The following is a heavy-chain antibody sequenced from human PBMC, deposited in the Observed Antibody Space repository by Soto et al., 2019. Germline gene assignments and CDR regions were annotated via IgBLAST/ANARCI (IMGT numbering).Heavy chain of an antibody. J-gene: IGHJ4*02. CDR1: GFTVSSNY. CDR2: IYSGGNT. V-gene: IGHV3-53*01. Sequence: PGGSLRLSCTASGFTVSSNYMTWVRQAPGKGLEWVSVIYSGGNTYYADSVKGRFTSSRDKSKNTLYLQMNSLRAEDTAVYFCAAATGRYWGKGPLVTVSS. D-gene: IGHD1-1*01. CDR3: AAATGRY.